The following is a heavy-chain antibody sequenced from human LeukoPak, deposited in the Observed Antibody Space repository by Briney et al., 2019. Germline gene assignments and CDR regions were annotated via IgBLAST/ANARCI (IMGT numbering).Heavy chain of an antibody. D-gene: IGHD2-2*02. CDR1: GYTFTGYY. V-gene: IGHV1-69*13. Sequence: ASVKVSCKASGYTFTGYYMHWVRQAPGQGLEWMGGIIPIFGTANYAQKFQGRVTITADESTSTAYMELSSLRSEDTAVYYCASRTAISTRGYYYYYYMDVWGKGTTVTISS. CDR2: IIPIFGTA. CDR3: ASRTAISTRGYYYYYYMDV. J-gene: IGHJ6*03.